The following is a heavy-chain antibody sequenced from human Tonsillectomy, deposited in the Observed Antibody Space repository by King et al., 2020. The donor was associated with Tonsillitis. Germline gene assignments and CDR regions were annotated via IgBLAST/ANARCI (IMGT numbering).Heavy chain of an antibody. Sequence: VQLQQWGAGLLKPSETLSLTCAVYGGSFSGYYWSWIRQPPGKGLEWIGEINHSGSTNYNPSLKSRVTVSVDTSKNHFSLKLSSVTAADTAVYYCARGHRPGGITMVRGVSHFDYWGQGTLVTVSS. D-gene: IGHD3-10*01. CDR3: ARGHRPGGITMVRGVSHFDY. V-gene: IGHV4-34*01. CDR1: GGSFSGYY. CDR2: INHSGST. J-gene: IGHJ4*02.